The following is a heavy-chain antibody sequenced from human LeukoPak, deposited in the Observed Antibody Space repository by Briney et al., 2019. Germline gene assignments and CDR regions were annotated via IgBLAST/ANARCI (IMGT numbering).Heavy chain of an antibody. J-gene: IGHJ4*02. V-gene: IGHV3-30-3*01. CDR3: ARQTEYQLLESHFDY. CDR2: ISYDGSNK. CDR1: GFTSSSYA. D-gene: IGHD2-2*01. Sequence: GGSLRLSCAASGFTSSSYAMHWVRQAPGKGLEWVAVISYDGSNKYYADSVKGRFTISRDNSKNTLYLQMNSLRAEDTAVYYCARQTEYQLLESHFDYWGQGTLVTVSS.